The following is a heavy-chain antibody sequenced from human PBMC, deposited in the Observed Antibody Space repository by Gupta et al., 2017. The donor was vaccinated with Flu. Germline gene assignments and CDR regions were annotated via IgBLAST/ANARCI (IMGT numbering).Heavy chain of an antibody. V-gene: IGHV1-2*02. CDR3: ATTEKEAGLALDY. D-gene: IGHD6-13*01. J-gene: IGHJ4*02. CDR2: MNPNTGAT. CDR1: GYTFRGYY. Sequence: QVHLVQSGAEVREPGASVRLSCRATGYTFRGYYTHWVRQAPGQGLEWMAWMNPNTGATGYAERFQGRVTVTRDTSVSTDYMELRTLKSDDSAIYVCATTEKEAGLALDYWGQGSLGSVSS.